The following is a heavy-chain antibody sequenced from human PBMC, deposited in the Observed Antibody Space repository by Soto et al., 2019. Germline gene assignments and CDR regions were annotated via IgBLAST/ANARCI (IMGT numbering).Heavy chain of an antibody. V-gene: IGHV4-59*07. CDR2: IYYSGST. D-gene: IGHD3-22*01. Sequence: SDTLSLTSTDSGGAISSYYWSWIRQPPGKGLEWIGYIYYSGSTNYNPSLKSRVTISVDTSKNQFSLKLSSVTAADTAVYYCAKHLIGGRLQSPFDLWGQGTQVTVSS. CDR3: AKHLIGGRLQSPFDL. J-gene: IGHJ4*02. CDR1: GGAISSYY.